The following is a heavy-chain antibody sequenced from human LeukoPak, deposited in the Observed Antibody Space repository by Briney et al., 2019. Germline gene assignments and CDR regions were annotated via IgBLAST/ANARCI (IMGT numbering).Heavy chain of an antibody. V-gene: IGHV3-30*03. J-gene: IGHJ5*02. Sequence: GRSLRLSCAASGFTFSKYDMHWVRQAPGKGLEWVAVISYDGSNKYYVDSVKGRFTISRDNSKNTLYLQMNSLRAEDTAVYYCARTLGAVADSRYWFDPWGQGTLVTVSS. CDR2: ISYDGSNK. CDR1: GFTFSKYD. D-gene: IGHD3-16*01. CDR3: ARTLGAVADSRYWFDP.